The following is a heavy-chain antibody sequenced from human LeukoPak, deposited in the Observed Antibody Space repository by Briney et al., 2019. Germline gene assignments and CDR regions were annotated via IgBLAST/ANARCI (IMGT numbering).Heavy chain of an antibody. J-gene: IGHJ4*02. CDR3: AKDLTPNTNDWNGRLDY. D-gene: IGHD1-1*01. V-gene: IGHV3-23*01. CDR2: VSGSGGST. Sequence: GGSLRLSCEVSGFTFSSYAMSWVRQAPGKGLEWVSFVSGSGGSTYYADSVKGRFIISRDNSKNTPYLQMSGLRAEDTAVYYCAKDLTPNTNDWNGRLDYWGQGALVTVSS. CDR1: GFTFSSYA.